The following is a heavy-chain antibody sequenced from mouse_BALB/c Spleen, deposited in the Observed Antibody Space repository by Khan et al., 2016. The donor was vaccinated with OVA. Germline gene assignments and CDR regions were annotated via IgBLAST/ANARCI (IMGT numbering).Heavy chain of an antibody. CDR2: ISSGSSTI. CDR1: GFTFSGFG. Sequence: LVESGGGLVQPGGSRKLSCAASGFTFSGFGMHWVRQAPEKGLEWVAYISSGSSTIYYADTVKGRFTISRDNPKNTLFLQMASLRSEDTAMYYCARTGYYYFDYWGQGTTLTVSS. CDR3: ARTGYYYFDY. D-gene: IGHD2-3*01. J-gene: IGHJ2*01. V-gene: IGHV5-17*02.